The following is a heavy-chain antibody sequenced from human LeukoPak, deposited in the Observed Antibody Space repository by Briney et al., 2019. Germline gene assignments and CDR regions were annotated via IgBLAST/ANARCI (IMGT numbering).Heavy chain of an antibody. CDR2: ISSSSSYI. J-gene: IGHJ3*02. D-gene: IGHD4-17*01. CDR1: GFTFSDYY. V-gene: IGHV3-21*01. CDR3: ARDGGYGADKDAFDI. Sequence: GGSLRLSCAASGFTFSDYYMTWVRQAPGKGLEWVSSISSSSSYIYYADSVKGRFTISRDNAKNSLYLQMNSLRAEDTAVYYCARDGGYGADKDAFDIWGQGTMVTVSS.